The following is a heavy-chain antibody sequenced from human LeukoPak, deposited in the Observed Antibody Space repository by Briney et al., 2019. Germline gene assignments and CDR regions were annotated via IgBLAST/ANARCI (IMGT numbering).Heavy chain of an antibody. CDR3: AREAAGTLYFDY. CDR2: INHSGST. Sequence: SETLSLTCAVYGGSFSGYYWSWIRQPPGRGLEWIGEINHSGSTNYNPSLKSRVTISVDTSKNQFSLKLSSVTAADTAVYYCAREAAGTLYFDYWGQGTLVTVSS. D-gene: IGHD6-13*01. J-gene: IGHJ4*02. CDR1: GGSFSGYY. V-gene: IGHV4-34*01.